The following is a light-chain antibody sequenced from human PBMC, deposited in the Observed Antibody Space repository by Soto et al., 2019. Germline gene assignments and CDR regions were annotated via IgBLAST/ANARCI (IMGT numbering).Light chain of an antibody. CDR3: SSFAGSYTHV. Sequence: QSALTQPRSVSGSPGQAVIFSCNGTNSDVGGYDYVSWYQQLPGEAPKLIIYDVTKRPSGVPNRFSGSKSGNTASLTISGLQAEDEADYFCSSFAGSYTHVFGSGTKLTVL. CDR1: NSDVGGYDY. V-gene: IGLV2-11*01. CDR2: DVT. J-gene: IGLJ1*01.